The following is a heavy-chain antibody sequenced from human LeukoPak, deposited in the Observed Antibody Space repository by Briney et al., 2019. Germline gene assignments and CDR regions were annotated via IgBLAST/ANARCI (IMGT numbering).Heavy chain of an antibody. CDR1: GFTFSSYA. CDR2: ISYDGSNK. D-gene: IGHD3-3*01. V-gene: IGHV3-30-3*01. CDR3: ARGPISGVGFCDY. J-gene: IGHJ4*02. Sequence: PGGSLRLSCAASGFTFSSYAMHWVRQAPGKGLEWVAVISYDGSNKYYADSVKGRFTISRDNSKNTLYLQMNSLRAEDTAVYYCARGPISGVGFCDYGGQGTLVTVSS.